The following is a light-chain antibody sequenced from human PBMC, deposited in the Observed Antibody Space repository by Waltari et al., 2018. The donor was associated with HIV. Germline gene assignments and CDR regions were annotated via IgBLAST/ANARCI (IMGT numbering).Light chain of an antibody. J-gene: IGLJ2*01. CDR2: GNN. V-gene: IGLV1-40*01. Sequence: QSVLTQPPSVFGAPGQRVTISRTGSSSNIGADYDVQWYQQVPGTAPKLLIYGNNNRPSGVPDRFSGSKSGTSASLAITGLQAEDEADYYCQSYDSGLSGVVFGGGTRLTVL. CDR1: SSNIGADYD. CDR3: QSYDSGLSGVV.